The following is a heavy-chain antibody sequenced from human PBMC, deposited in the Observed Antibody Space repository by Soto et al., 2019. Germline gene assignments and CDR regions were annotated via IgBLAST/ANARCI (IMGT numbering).Heavy chain of an antibody. Sequence: QVQLVQSGAEVKKPGSSVKGSCKASGVTFSSYTISWVRQAPGQGLEWMGSIIPILGIANYAQKFQGRVTSTADKSTSTACMELSSLRSEDTAVYYCAIYCSGGSCYSVYSGAFAEWGQGTLVTVSS. V-gene: IGHV1-69*02. CDR2: IIPILGIA. CDR1: GVTFSSYT. CDR3: AIYCSGGSCYSVYSGAFAE. J-gene: IGHJ4*02. D-gene: IGHD2-15*01.